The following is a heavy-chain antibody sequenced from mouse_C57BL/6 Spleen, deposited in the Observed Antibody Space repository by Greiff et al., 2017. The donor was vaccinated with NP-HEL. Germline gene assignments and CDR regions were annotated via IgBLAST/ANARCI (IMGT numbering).Heavy chain of an antibody. CDR3: EREGDY. V-gene: IGHV5-4*01. CDR2: ISDGGSYT. Sequence: EVKVVESGGGLVKPGGSLKLSCAASGFTFSSYAMSWVRQTPERRLEWVATISDGGSYTYYPDNVKGRFTISRDNAKNNLYLQMSHLKSEDTAMYYCEREGDYWGKGTSVTVSS. CDR1: GFTFSSYA. J-gene: IGHJ4*01.